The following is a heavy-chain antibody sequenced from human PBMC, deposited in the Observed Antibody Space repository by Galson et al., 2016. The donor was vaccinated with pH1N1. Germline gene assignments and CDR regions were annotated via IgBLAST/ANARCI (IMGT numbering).Heavy chain of an antibody. Sequence: SLRLSCAASGFTFSSYWMTWVRQAPGKGLEWVANIKQDGSEKYYVDSVKGRFTISRDNAKNSVYLQMNSMRAEETAVYYCVRAIGAAGSYWGQGTLVTVSS. CDR3: VRAIGAAGSY. J-gene: IGHJ4*02. CDR2: IKQDGSEK. CDR1: GFTFSSYW. D-gene: IGHD6-13*01. V-gene: IGHV3-7*01.